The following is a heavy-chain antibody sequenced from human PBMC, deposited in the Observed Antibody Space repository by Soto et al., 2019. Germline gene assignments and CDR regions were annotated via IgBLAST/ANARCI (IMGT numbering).Heavy chain of an antibody. CDR1: GYTFAGYA. V-gene: IGHV1-3*01. CDR3: ARGLYSNPHFDY. J-gene: IGHJ4*02. Sequence: EASVKVSCKASGYTFAGYAMHWVRQAPGQRLEWMGWINGGNGYTKYSQKFQGRVTITRDTSASTAYMELSSLTSEDMAVYYCARGLYSNPHFDYWGQGTLVTVSS. D-gene: IGHD4-4*01. CDR2: INGGNGYT.